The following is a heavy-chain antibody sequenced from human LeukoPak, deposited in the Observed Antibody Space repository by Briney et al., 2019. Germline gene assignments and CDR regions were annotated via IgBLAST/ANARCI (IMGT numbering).Heavy chain of an antibody. CDR1: GFTFSSYA. J-gene: IGHJ5*02. V-gene: IGHV3-23*01. D-gene: IGHD2-15*01. Sequence: AGSLRLSCAASGFTFSSYAMSWVRQAPGKGLEWVSAISGSGGSTYYADSVKGRFTISRDNSKNTLYLQMNSLRAEDTAVYYCANQLLPDWFDPWGQGTLVTVSS. CDR3: ANQLLPDWFDP. CDR2: ISGSGGST.